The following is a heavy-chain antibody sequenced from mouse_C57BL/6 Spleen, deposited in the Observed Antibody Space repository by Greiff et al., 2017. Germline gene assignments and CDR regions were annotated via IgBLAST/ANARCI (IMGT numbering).Heavy chain of an antibody. D-gene: IGHD1-1*01. V-gene: IGHV5-17*01. Sequence: EVKVVESGGGLVKPGGSLKLSCAASGFTFSDYGMHWVRQAPEKGLEWVAYISSGSSTIYYADTVKGRFTISRDNAKNTLFLQMTSLRSEDTAMYYCARPSVATPFDDWGKGATLTVSS. CDR3: ARPSVATPFDD. CDR2: ISSGSSTI. CDR1: GFTFSDYG. J-gene: IGHJ2*01.